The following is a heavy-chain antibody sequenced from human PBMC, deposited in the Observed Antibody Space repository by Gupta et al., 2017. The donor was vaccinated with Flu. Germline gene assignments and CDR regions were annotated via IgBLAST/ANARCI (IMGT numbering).Heavy chain of an antibody. J-gene: IGHJ6*03. CDR2: IREDGGGK. CDR3: ARDNSYHMDV. CDR1: GFSFDSFF. Sequence: GFSFDSFFMTWVRQARGKGLEWRASIREDGGGKYYLDSLQGRLTISRDNDRNSVYLQMNSLRDEDTAVYYCARDNSYHMDVWGKGTAVTVSS. V-gene: IGHV3-7*01.